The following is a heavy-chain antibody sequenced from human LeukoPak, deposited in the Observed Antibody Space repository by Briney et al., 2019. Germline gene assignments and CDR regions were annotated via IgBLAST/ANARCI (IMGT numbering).Heavy chain of an antibody. V-gene: IGHV4-59*01. Sequence: SETLSLTCTVSDGSITNYYWSWIRQPPGKGLEWIGHIYYSGSTNYNPSLKSRVTISVDTSKNQFSLRLSSVTAADTAVYYCARGNYYDTSTYYRAFDIWGQGTMVTVSS. J-gene: IGHJ3*02. D-gene: IGHD3-22*01. CDR2: IYYSGST. CDR1: DGSITNYY. CDR3: ARGNYYDTSTYYRAFDI.